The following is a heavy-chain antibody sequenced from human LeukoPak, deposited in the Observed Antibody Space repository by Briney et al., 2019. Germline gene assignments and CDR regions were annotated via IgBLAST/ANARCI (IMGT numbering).Heavy chain of an antibody. V-gene: IGHV1-69*05. CDR1: GGTFSSYA. J-gene: IGHJ3*02. CDR3: ARDLNPFNWGDDAFDI. CDR2: IIPIFGTA. Sequence: SAKVSCKASGGTFSSYAISWVRQAPGQGLEWMGRIIPIFGTANYAQKFQGRVTITTDESTSTAYMELSSLRSEDTAVYYCARDLNPFNWGDDAFDIWGRGTMVTVSS. D-gene: IGHD7-27*01.